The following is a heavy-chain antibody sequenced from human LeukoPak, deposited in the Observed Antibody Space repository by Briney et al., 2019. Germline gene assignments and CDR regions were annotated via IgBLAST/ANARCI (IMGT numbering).Heavy chain of an antibody. CDR3: ARDYCSSTSCYGGGVDP. Sequence: ASVKVSCKASGYTFTSYGISWVRQAPGQGLEWMGWISAYNGNTNYAQKLQGRVTMTTDTSTSTAYMELRSLRSDDTAVYYCARDYCSSTSCYGGGVDPWGQGTLVNVSS. CDR1: GYTFTSYG. J-gene: IGHJ5*02. V-gene: IGHV1-18*01. CDR2: ISAYNGNT. D-gene: IGHD2-2*01.